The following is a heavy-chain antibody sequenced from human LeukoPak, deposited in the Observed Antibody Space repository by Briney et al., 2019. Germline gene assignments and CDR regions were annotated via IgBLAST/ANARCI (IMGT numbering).Heavy chain of an antibody. V-gene: IGHV4-59*08. D-gene: IGHD2-15*01. CDR2: IYYSGST. Sequence: SETLSLTCTVSGGSISTYYGSWIRQPPGKGLEWIGYIYYSGSTNYNPSLKSRVTMSVDTSKNQFSLKLSSVTAADTAVYYCARQGGSRSPLVVWGQGTTVTVSS. J-gene: IGHJ6*02. CDR1: GGSISTYY. CDR3: ARQGGSRSPLVV.